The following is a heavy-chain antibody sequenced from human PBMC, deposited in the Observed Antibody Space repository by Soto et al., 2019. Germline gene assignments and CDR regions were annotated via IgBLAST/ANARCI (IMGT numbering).Heavy chain of an antibody. CDR3: ARDRDRSTTYYFSY. V-gene: IGHV3-30-3*01. Sequence: QVQLVESGGGVVQPGRSLRLSCAASGFSFSDYAMHWVRQAPGKGLEWVAVISSDGTKKYYADSVKGRFTIFTDNSKNTLFLQMHSLTAEDTAVYFCARDRDRSTTYYFSYWGQGSLVTVSA. D-gene: IGHD6-13*01. CDR1: GFSFSDYA. J-gene: IGHJ4*02. CDR2: ISSDGTKK.